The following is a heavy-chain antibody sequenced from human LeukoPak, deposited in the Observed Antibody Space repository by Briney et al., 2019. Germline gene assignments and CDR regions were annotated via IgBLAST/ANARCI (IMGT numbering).Heavy chain of an antibody. V-gene: IGHV3-11*06. CDR3: ARDYKYAFDN. D-gene: IGHD5-24*01. J-gene: IGHJ4*02. CDR2: IGISSGNT. Sequence: PGGSLRLSCATSGFIFSDYWMHWVRQAPGKGLEWISYIGISSGNTKYADSVKGRFTISGDKAKNSLYLQMNSLRVEDTAVYYCARDYKYAFDNWGQGTLVTVSS. CDR1: GFIFSDYW.